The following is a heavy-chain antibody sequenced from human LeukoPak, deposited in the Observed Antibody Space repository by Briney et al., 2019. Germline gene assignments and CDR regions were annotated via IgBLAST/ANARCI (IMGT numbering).Heavy chain of an antibody. Sequence: GGSLRLSCAASGFTFSGSAMHWVRQASGKGLEWVGRIRSKANSYATAYAASVKDRFTISRDDSKNTAYLQMNSLKTEDTAVYYCANELERRGYYYGSGSDQPSYWGQGTLVTVSS. CDR3: ANELERRGYYYGSGSDQPSY. D-gene: IGHD3-10*01. CDR1: GFTFSGSA. J-gene: IGHJ4*02. V-gene: IGHV3-73*01. CDR2: IRSKANSYAT.